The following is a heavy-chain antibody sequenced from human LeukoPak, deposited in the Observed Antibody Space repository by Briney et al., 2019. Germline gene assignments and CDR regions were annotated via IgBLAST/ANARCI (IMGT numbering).Heavy chain of an antibody. CDR3: ARGRRDYYDSSAIGRAFDI. CDR2: IYYTGST. J-gene: IGHJ3*02. V-gene: IGHV4-39*07. Sequence: SETLSLTCAVSGGSISSSNYYWGWIRPPPGKGLEWIGSIYYTGSTYYNPSRKSRVTISVDTSKNQFSLRLSSVTAADTAAYYCARGRRDYYDSSAIGRAFDIVGQGTMVTVSS. CDR1: GGSISSSNYY. D-gene: IGHD3-22*01.